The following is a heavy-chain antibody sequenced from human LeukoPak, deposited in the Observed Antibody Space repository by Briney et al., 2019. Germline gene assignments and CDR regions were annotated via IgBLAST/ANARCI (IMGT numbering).Heavy chain of an antibody. CDR2: INPNSGGT. Sequence: ASVKVSCKASGYTFTGYYMHWLRQAPGQGLEWMGWINPNSGGTNYAQKFQGWVTMTRDTSISTAYVELSRLRSDDTAVYYCARARGYGYGLFDHWGQGNLVTVSS. CDR3: ARARGYGYGLFDH. V-gene: IGHV1-2*04. J-gene: IGHJ4*02. D-gene: IGHD5-18*01. CDR1: GYTFTGYY.